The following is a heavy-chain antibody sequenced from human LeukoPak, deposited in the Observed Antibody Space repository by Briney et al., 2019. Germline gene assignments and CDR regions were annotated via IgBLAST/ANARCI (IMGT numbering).Heavy chain of an antibody. V-gene: IGHV1-69*06. Sequence: SVKVSCKAPGGTFSSYAISWVRQAPGQGLEWMGGIIPIFGTANYAQKFQGRVTITADKSTSTAYMELSSLRSDDTAVYYCASLWGYRSRQTRTGDYWGPGDLCTVSS. J-gene: IGHJ4*02. D-gene: IGHD5-12*01. CDR2: IIPIFGTA. CDR3: ASLWGYRSRQTRTGDY. CDR1: GGTFSSYA.